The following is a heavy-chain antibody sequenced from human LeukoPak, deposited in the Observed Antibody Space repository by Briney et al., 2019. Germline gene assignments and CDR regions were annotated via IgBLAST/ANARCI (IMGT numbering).Heavy chain of an antibody. Sequence: GGSLRLSCAASGFTFSTYSMNWVRQAPGKGLEWVSSISSSSSYIYYADSVKGRFTISRDNAKNSLYLQMNSLRAEDTAVYYCAMEGYSGNYPAYWGQGTLVTVSS. CDR1: GFTFSTYS. CDR2: ISSSSSYI. CDR3: AMEGYSGNYPAY. V-gene: IGHV3-21*01. J-gene: IGHJ4*02. D-gene: IGHD1-26*01.